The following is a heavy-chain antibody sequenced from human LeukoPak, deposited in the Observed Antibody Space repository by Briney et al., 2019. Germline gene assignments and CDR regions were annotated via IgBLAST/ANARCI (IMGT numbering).Heavy chain of an antibody. CDR2: ISGSGGST. CDR3: AKGLITRGYDYVFDY. J-gene: IGHJ4*02. CDR1: GFTFSSYA. Sequence: GGSLTLPCTASGFTFSSYAMSWVRQAPGKGREWVSAISGSGGSTYYADSVKGRFNISRDNSKNTLYLQMNRLRAEDTAVYCCAKGLITRGYDYVFDYWGQGTLVTVSS. D-gene: IGHD5-12*01. V-gene: IGHV3-23*01.